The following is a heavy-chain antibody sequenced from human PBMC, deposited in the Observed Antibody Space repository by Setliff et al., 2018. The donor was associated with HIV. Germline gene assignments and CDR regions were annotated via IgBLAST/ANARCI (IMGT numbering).Heavy chain of an antibody. Sequence: SVKVSCKASGGTLSSYSINWVRQAPGKGLEWMGGIMPILGSTNNAQKFQDRVTIVADKSTNTVYMEMSSLKSEDTAVYYCARQMYPESGRNWFDSWGQGTLVTVSS. J-gene: IGHJ5*01. CDR1: GGTLSSYS. V-gene: IGHV1-69*10. CDR3: ARQMYPESGRNWFDS. CDR2: IMPILGST. D-gene: IGHD2-8*01.